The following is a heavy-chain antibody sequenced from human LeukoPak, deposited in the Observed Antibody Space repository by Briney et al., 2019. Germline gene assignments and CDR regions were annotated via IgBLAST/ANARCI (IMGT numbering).Heavy chain of an antibody. CDR1: GYTFTDYY. Sequence: ASVKVSCKASGYTFTDYYMHWVRQAPGQGLEWMGWINPNSGGTNYAQKFQGRVTMTRDTSISTAYMELSRLRSDDTAVYYCARGTYCSGGSCYFDHYYYYYMDVWGKGTTVTVSS. D-gene: IGHD2-15*01. CDR2: INPNSGGT. CDR3: ARGTYCSGGSCYFDHYYYYYMDV. J-gene: IGHJ6*03. V-gene: IGHV1-2*02.